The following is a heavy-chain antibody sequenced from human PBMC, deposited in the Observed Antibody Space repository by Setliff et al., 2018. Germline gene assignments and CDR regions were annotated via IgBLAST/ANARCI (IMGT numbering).Heavy chain of an antibody. V-gene: IGHV4-39*02. J-gene: IGHJ5*01. CDR3: AGRDYSGGDS. Sequence: SETLSLTCIVAGDTISNTGYYWGWIRQPPGKGLEWIGRIYNSGTTNYNPSLKSRVTISADTSNNSFSLNLFSVTAADTAVYYCAGRDYSGGDSWGHGTLVTVSS. CDR2: IYNSGTT. D-gene: IGHD4-4*01. CDR1: GDTISNTGYY.